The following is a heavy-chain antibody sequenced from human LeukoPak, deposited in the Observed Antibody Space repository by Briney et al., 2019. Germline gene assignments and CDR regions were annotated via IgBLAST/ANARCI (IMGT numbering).Heavy chain of an antibody. CDR3: AKEGGHSYDYFDY. D-gene: IGHD2-15*01. J-gene: IGHJ4*02. CDR2: ISSGGST. V-gene: IGHV3-23*01. CDR1: GFTFKNYA. Sequence: PGGSLRLSCAASGFTFKNYAMSWVRQAPGKGLEWVSGISSGGSTYHSDSVQGRCTISRDNSKNMLYLQMTSLRAEDTAVYYCAKEGGHSYDYFDYWGQGTLVTVSS.